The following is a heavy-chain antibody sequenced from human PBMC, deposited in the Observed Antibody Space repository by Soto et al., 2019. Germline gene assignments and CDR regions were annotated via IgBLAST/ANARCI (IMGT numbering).Heavy chain of an antibody. CDR1: GFTFSSYV. Sequence: VQLLESGGGLVQPGGSLRLSCAASGFTFSSYVMSWVRQAPGKGLEWVSAISGGHTTYYADSVKGRFTISRDNSKNTLCLQMNSLRAEDTALYYCAKDYESESYSGKYAIDSWGQGTLVSVST. V-gene: IGHV3-23*01. D-gene: IGHD1-26*01. CDR2: ISGGHTT. CDR3: AKDYESESYSGKYAIDS. J-gene: IGHJ5*01.